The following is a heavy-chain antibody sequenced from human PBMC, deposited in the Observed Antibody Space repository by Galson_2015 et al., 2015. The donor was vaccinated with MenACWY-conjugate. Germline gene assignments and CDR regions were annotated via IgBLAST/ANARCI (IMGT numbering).Heavy chain of an antibody. Sequence: SLRLSCAASGFTFSNYWMHWVRQVPRKGLVWVSRTNSDGISTSYADSVKGRFTISRDNAKNTLYLQMNSLRAEDTAVYYCARLGGNYKTASHFDYWGQGTLVTVSS. D-gene: IGHD1-26*01. CDR3: ARLGGNYKTASHFDY. J-gene: IGHJ4*02. V-gene: IGHV3-74*01. CDR2: TNSDGIST. CDR1: GFTFSNYW.